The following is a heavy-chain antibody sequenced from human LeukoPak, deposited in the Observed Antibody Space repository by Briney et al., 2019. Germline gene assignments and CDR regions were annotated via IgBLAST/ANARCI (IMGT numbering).Heavy chain of an antibody. J-gene: IGHJ6*02. Sequence: GGSLRLSCAASGFIFDDHAMHWVRQIPGKGLEWVSGIGWNSGKIGYADSVKGRFIISRDNAKNSLYLQMNSLRPEDTALYYCAKDASGTGTIPHEMDVWGQGTKVTVSS. CDR3: AKDASGTGTIPHEMDV. CDR2: IGWNSGKI. D-gene: IGHD1-7*01. V-gene: IGHV3-9*01. CDR1: GFIFDDHA.